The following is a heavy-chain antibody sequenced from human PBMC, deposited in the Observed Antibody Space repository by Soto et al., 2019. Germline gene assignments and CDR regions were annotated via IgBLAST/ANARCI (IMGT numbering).Heavy chain of an antibody. CDR2: IYYSGST. CDR1: GGSISGSSDY. Sequence: SETLSLTCTVSGGSISGSSDYWGWIRQPPGKGLEWIGSIYYSGSTYYNPSLKSRVTISVDTSKNQFSLKLSSVTAADTAVYYCARLLVDTRYYYYGMDVWGQGTTVTVSS. D-gene: IGHD5-12*01. J-gene: IGHJ6*02. CDR3: ARLLVDTRYYYYGMDV. V-gene: IGHV4-39*01.